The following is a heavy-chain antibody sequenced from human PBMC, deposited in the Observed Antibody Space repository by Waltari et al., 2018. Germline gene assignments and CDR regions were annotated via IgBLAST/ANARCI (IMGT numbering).Heavy chain of an antibody. CDR3: ARYFDFWSGFYGAFDI. CDR1: GGSISSYY. V-gene: IGHV4-59*01. D-gene: IGHD3-3*01. Sequence: QVQLQESGPGLVKPSETLSLTCTVSGGSISSYYWSWIRQPPGKGLEWIGYIYHSGSSSYNPSLKSRVTMSVDTSKNQFSLKLTSVTAADAAVYYCARYFDFWSGFYGAFDIWGQGTMVTVSS. CDR2: IYHSGSS. J-gene: IGHJ3*02.